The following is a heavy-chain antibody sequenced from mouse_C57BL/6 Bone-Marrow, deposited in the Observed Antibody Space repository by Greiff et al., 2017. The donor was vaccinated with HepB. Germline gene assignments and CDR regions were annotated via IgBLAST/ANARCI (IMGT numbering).Heavy chain of an antibody. J-gene: IGHJ1*03. D-gene: IGHD1-1*01. CDR1: GFTFSDYY. CDR3: ARESSYWYFDV. CDR2: INYDGSST. V-gene: IGHV5-16*01. Sequence: VMLVESEGGLVQPGSSMKLSCTASGFTFSDYYMAWVRQVPEKGLEWVANINYDGSSTYYLDSLKSRFIISRDNAKNILYLQMSSLKSEDTATYYCARESSYWYFDVWGTGTTVTVSS.